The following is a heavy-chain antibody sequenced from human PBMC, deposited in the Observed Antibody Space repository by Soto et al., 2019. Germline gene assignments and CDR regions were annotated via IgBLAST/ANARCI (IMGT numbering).Heavy chain of an antibody. V-gene: IGHV1-3*01. CDR1: GYTFTSYA. D-gene: IGHD3-22*01. CDR3: ARCGGAYYSDSSGYYGGPFNY. CDR2: INAGNGNT. J-gene: IGHJ4*02. Sequence: ASVKVSCKASGYTFTSYAMHWVRQAPGQRLEWMGWINAGNGNTKYSQKFQGRVTITRDTSASTAYMELSSLRSEDTAVYYCARCGGAYYSDSSGYYGGPFNYWGQGTLVTVSS.